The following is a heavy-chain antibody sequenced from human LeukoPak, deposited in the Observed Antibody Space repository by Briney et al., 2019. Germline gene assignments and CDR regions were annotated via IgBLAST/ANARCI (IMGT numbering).Heavy chain of an antibody. D-gene: IGHD3-10*01. V-gene: IGHV3-30*02. J-gene: IGHJ4*02. Sequence: GGSLRLSCAASGFTFSGYGMHWARQAPGKGLEWVAFIHYDGARSYYADSVKGRFTISRDNSRNTLYLQMNSLRPEDTAVYYCAKAIWVAATSSWFCLDYWGQGTLVTVSS. CDR1: GFTFSGYG. CDR2: IHYDGARS. CDR3: AKAIWVAATSSWFCLDY.